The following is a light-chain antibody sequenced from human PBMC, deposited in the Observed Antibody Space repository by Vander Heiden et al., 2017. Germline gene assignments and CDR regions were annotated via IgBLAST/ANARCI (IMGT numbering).Light chain of an antibody. Sequence: QIPQSPSSLSASVGYRGTSTCLANNIIKSYLNWYQQKPGQAPQLLIYGTSTLQSGVPARFSGRGSGTDFTLTISRLQPEDFATFYCQQRSISPWTFGQGTKVEIK. J-gene: IGKJ1*01. CDR2: GTS. V-gene: IGKV1-39*01. CDR1: NIIKSY. CDR3: QQRSISPWT.